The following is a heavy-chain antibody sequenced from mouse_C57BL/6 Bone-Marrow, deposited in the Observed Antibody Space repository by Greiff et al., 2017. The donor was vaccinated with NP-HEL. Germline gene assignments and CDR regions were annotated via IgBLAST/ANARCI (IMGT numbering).Heavy chain of an antibody. CDR2: IDPSDSYT. V-gene: IGHV1-69*01. Sequence: QVQLQQPGAELVMPGASVKLSCKASGYTFTSYWMHWVKQRPGQGLEWIGEIDPSDSYTNYNQKFKGKSTLTVDKSSSTAYMQLSSLTSEDSAVYYWARSLLVPYYYAMDYWGQGTSVTVSS. J-gene: IGHJ4*01. CDR3: ARSLLVPYYYAMDY. CDR1: GYTFTSYW.